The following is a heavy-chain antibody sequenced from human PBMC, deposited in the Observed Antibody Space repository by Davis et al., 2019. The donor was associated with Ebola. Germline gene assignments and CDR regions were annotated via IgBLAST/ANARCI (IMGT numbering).Heavy chain of an antibody. Sequence: ASVKVSCKASGYTFTSYGISWVRQAPGQGLEWMGWISAYIGNTNYAQKLQGRVTMTTDTSTSTAYMELRSLRSDDTAVYYCARDRSPRYFDWLPDAFDIWGQGTMVTVSS. CDR1: GYTFTSYG. CDR2: ISAYIGNT. D-gene: IGHD3-9*01. CDR3: ARDRSPRYFDWLPDAFDI. V-gene: IGHV1-18*01. J-gene: IGHJ3*02.